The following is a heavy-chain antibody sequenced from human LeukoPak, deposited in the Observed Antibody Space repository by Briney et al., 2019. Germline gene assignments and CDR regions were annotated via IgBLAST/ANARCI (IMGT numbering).Heavy chain of an antibody. CDR3: ARVFRGVVTSNWFDP. D-gene: IGHD2-21*02. V-gene: IGHV4-59*11. CDR1: GGSINGHY. Sequence: SETLSLTCTVSGGSINGHYWTWIRQPPGKGLEWIGFVYDNGNTNYNSSLQSRVTMSVGTSKNQLSLKMRSVTAADTAIYYCARVFRGVVTSNWFDPWGQGTLVTVSS. J-gene: IGHJ5*02. CDR2: VYDNGNT.